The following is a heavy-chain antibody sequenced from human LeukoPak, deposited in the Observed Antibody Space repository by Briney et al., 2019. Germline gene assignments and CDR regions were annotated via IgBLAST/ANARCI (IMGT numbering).Heavy chain of an antibody. CDR3: XRAXYSNYDLDY. CDR1: GGSISSSSYY. D-gene: IGHD4-4*01. J-gene: IGHJ4*02. CDR2: IYYSGST. V-gene: IGHV4-39*07. Sequence: SETLSLTCTVSGGSISSSSYYWGWIRHPPGKGLEWIGSIYYSGSTYYNPSLKSRVTISVDTSKNQFSLKMSSVTAADTAEYXXXRAXYSNYDLDYWGQGTLVTVSS.